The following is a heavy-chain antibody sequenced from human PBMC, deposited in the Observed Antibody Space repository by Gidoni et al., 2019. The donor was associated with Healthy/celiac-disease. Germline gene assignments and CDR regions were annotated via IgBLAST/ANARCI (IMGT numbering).Heavy chain of an antibody. V-gene: IGHV3-21*01. J-gene: IGHJ4*02. CDR3: AREPGYCSGGSCYSFDY. D-gene: IGHD2-15*01. CDR2: ISSSSSYI. CDR1: GFTFSSYS. Sequence: EVQLVESGGGLVKPGGSLRLSGAASGFTFSSYSMNWVRQAPVKGLEWVSSISSSSSYIYYADSVKGRFTISRDNAKNSLYLQMNSLRAEDTAVYYCAREPGYCSGGSCYSFDYWGQGTLVTVSS.